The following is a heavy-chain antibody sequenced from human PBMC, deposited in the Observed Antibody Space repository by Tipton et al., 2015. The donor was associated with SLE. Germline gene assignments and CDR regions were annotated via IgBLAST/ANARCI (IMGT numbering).Heavy chain of an antibody. CDR1: GGSFSGYY. CDR2: INHSGST. D-gene: IGHD6-19*01. CDR3: ARGGRLEVASRVQYYYMGV. J-gene: IGHJ6*03. Sequence: TLSLTCAVYGGSFSGYYWSWIRQPPGKGLEWIGEINHSGSTNYNPSLKSRVTISVDTSKNQFSLKLSSVTAADTAVYYCARGGRLEVASRVQYYYMGVWGKGTAVTVSS. V-gene: IGHV4-34*01.